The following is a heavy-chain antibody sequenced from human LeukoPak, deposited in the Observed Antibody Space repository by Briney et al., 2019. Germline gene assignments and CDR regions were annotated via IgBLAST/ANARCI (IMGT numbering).Heavy chain of an antibody. CDR2: IYYSGSR. Sequence: SETLSLTCTVSGGSINSADYYWSWVRQHPGKGLEWIGYIYYSGSRYYNPSLKSRVSISIDTSKNQFSLNLSSVTAADTAVYYCARDLGGDGFNLRNWFDPWGQGTLVTVSS. CDR1: GGSINSADYY. CDR3: ARDLGGDGFNLRNWFDP. J-gene: IGHJ5*02. V-gene: IGHV4-31*03. D-gene: IGHD5-24*01.